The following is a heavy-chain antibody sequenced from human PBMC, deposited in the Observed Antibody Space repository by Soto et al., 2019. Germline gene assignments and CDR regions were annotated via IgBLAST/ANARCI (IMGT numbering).Heavy chain of an antibody. J-gene: IGHJ4*02. CDR3: ARGVSAGVDY. V-gene: IGHV1-8*01. CDR1: GYSFTSLD. CDR2: MEPSTGRT. Sequence: QVQLVQSGAEVREPGASVKVSCKASGYSFTSLDINWVRQTAGQGLEWMGWMEPSTGRTGYAQKFQGRVTMTRDTSINTDYMELTTLTSDDKAFYYCARGVSAGVDYWGQGTLVTVSS. D-gene: IGHD1-26*01.